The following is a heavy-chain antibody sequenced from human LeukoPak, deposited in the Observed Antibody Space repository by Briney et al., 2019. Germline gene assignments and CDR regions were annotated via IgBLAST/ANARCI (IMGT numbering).Heavy chain of an antibody. CDR3: ARVAHCSSTSCYQGYYGMDV. J-gene: IGHJ6*02. D-gene: IGHD2-2*01. CDR2: IYYSGST. CDR1: GGSISSYY. V-gene: IGHV4-59*01. Sequence: SETLSLTCTASGGSISSYYWSWIRQPPGKGLEWIGYIYYSGSTNYNPSLKSRVTISVDTSKNQFSLKLSSVTAADTAVYYCARVAHCSSTSCYQGYYGMDVWGQGTTVTVSS.